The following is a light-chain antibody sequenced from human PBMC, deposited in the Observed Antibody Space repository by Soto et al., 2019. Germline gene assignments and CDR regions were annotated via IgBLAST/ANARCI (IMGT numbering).Light chain of an antibody. Sequence: QSVLAQPASVSGSPGQSITISCTGTSSDISIYNYVSWYQQHPGKAPKLIIYEVSNRPSGISNRFSGAKSGNTASLTISGLQVEDEAGYYCCSYTSSTNYVFGAGTKVTVL. V-gene: IGLV2-14*01. CDR2: EVS. J-gene: IGLJ1*01. CDR1: SSDISIYNY. CDR3: CSYTSSTNYV.